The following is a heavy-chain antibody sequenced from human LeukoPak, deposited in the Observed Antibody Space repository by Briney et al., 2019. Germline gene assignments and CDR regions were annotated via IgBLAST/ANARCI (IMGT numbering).Heavy chain of an antibody. V-gene: IGHV1-2*02. CDR2: INPNSGGT. J-gene: IGHJ3*02. D-gene: IGHD2/OR15-2a*01. CDR1: GYTLTGDY. Sequence: GASLKVSCKASGYTLTGDYMHWGRQAPGQGLEWMGWINPNSGGTNYAQKFQGRVTMTRDTSISTAYMELSRLRSDDTAVYYCARGALLGIVITTGAFDIWGQGTMVTVSS. CDR3: ARGALLGIVITTGAFDI.